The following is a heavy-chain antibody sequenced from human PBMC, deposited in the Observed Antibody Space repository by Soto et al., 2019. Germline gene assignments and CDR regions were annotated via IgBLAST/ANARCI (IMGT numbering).Heavy chain of an antibody. D-gene: IGHD2-15*01. J-gene: IGHJ5*02. V-gene: IGHV4-39*01. CDR2: IYYSGST. Sequence: QLQLQESGPGLVKPSETLSLTCTVSGGSMSSGRYYWGWIRQPPGKGLEWIGSIYYSGSTYSNPSLKSRVPISVDTAKNQFSPRLSSVTAADTAVYYCARHSDCSGGSCYSEYFAVGNWFDPWGQGTLVTVSS. CDR3: ARHSDCSGGSCYSEYFAVGNWFDP. CDR1: GGSMSSGRYY.